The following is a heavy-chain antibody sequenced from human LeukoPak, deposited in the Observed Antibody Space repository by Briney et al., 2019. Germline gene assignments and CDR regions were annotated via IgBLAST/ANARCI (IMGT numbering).Heavy chain of an antibody. V-gene: IGHV3-21*01. D-gene: IGHD3-10*01. J-gene: IGHJ6*02. CDR2: ITSSSNHI. CDR1: GFTFSDYS. Sequence: PGGSLRLSCAASGFTFSDYSMNWVRQAPGKGLEWVSSITSSSNHIYYGDSVKGRFTISRDNAKNSLYLQMNSLRDEDTAVYYCARDSGVYYGSGSFGHWGQGTTVTVSS. CDR3: ARDSGVYYGSGSFGH.